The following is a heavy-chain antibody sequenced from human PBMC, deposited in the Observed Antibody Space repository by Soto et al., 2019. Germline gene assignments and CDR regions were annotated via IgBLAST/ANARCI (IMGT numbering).Heavy chain of an antibody. CDR3: ARPYNWNYGPSSAPGMDV. D-gene: IGHD1-7*01. V-gene: IGHV4-38-2*01. Sequence: PSETLALTCAVSGDSISSGYYWAWIRQPPGKGQEWIGSIYHSGTTYYNPSLESRVTISVDTSRNQFSLRLSSVTAADTAVYYCARPYNWNYGPSSAPGMDVWGQGTTVTVSS. J-gene: IGHJ6*02. CDR1: GDSISSGYY. CDR2: IYHSGTT.